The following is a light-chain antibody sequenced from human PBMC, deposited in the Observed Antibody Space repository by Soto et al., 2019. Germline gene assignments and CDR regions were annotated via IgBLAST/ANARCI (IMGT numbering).Light chain of an antibody. CDR1: SSDVGGYNY. J-gene: IGLJ1*01. CDR2: DVS. V-gene: IGLV2-14*03. CDR3: SSYTRNSTYV. Sequence: QSVLTQPASVSGSPGQSITISCTGTSSDVGGYNYVSWYQQHPGKAPKLMIYDVSNRPSGVSNRFSGSKSGNTASLTVSGLLTEDEADYYCSSYTRNSTYVFGTGTKVPVL.